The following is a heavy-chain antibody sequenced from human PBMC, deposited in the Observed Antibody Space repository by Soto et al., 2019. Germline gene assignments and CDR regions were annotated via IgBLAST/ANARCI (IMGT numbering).Heavy chain of an antibody. CDR3: AKGAVTTSLYYFDY. CDR1: GFTFSSYG. V-gene: IGHV3-30*18. CDR2: ISYDGSEK. Sequence: QVQLVESGGGVVQPGRSLRLSCAASGFTFSSYGMHWVRQAPGKGLEWVAVISYDGSEKYYAVSVKGRFTISRDNSKNTLYLQMNCLRAEDTAVYYCAKGAVTTSLYYFDYWGQGTLVPVSS. J-gene: IGHJ4*02. D-gene: IGHD4-17*01.